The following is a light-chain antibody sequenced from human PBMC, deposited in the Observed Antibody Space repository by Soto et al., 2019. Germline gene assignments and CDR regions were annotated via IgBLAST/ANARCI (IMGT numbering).Light chain of an antibody. CDR3: QQRSSWPRA. CDR2: DAS. J-gene: IGKJ4*01. V-gene: IGKV3-11*01. Sequence: EIVLTQSPATLSFSLGERATLSCRASQNINTYLVWYQQKPGQAPRLLIYDASKRATGIPDRFSGSGSGTDFTLTISSLAPEDFALYYCQQRSSWPRAFGGGTKVDIK. CDR1: QNINTY.